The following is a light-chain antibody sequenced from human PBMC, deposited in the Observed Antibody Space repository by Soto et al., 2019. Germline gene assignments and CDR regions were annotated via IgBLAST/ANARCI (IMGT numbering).Light chain of an antibody. Sequence: EIVMTQSPATLSVSPGERVTLSCRASQSVRSSYLGWYQQKPGQAPRLLIYGASTRATGSPARFSGSGSGTDFTLTISSLEPEDFAVYYCQQRRSWPPTITFGQGTRLEIK. J-gene: IGKJ5*01. V-gene: IGKV3D-20*02. CDR2: GAS. CDR3: QQRRSWPPTIT. CDR1: QSVRSSY.